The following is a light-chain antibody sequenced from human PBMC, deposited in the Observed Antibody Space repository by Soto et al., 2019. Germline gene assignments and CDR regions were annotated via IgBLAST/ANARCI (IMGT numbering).Light chain of an antibody. CDR3: QQSYSTPLT. V-gene: IGKV1-39*01. Sequence: IQLTQSPSSLSAYVGDSVSITCRASQGISSALAWYQQKPGKAPKLLIYAASSLQSGVPSRFSGSGSGTDFTLTISSLQPEDFATYYCQQSYSTPLTFGGGTKVDIK. CDR2: AAS. J-gene: IGKJ4*01. CDR1: QGISSA.